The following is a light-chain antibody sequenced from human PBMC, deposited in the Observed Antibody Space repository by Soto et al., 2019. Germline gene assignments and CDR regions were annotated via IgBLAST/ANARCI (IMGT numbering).Light chain of an antibody. CDR3: QQYKNGWT. CDR1: QSVSNN. CDR2: GAS. J-gene: IGKJ1*01. V-gene: IGKV3-15*01. Sequence: EIVLTQSPGTLSLSPGERATLSCRASQSVSNNYLAWYQQKPGQAPRLLIYGASTRATGIPAKFSGGGSGTEFTLTISSLQSEDFAIYYCQQYKNGWTFGQGTKGDIK.